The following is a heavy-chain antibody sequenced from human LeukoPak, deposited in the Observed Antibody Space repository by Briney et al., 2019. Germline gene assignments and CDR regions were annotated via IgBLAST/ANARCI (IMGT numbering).Heavy chain of an antibody. D-gene: IGHD3-10*01. CDR2: ISAYNGNT. J-gene: IGHJ4*02. CDR3: ARESALGPTFGESAD. CDR1: GYTFTSYG. V-gene: IGHV1-18*01. Sequence: GASVKVSCKASGYTFTSYGISWVRQAPGQGLEWMGWISAYNGNTNYAQKLQGRVTMTTDTSTSTAYMELRSLRSDDTAVYYCARESALGPTFGESADWGQGTLVTVSS.